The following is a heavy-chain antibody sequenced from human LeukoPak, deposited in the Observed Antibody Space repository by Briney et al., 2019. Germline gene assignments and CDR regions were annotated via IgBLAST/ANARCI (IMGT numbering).Heavy chain of an antibody. D-gene: IGHD5-24*01. CDR3: ARRKGDGYNSPFDF. V-gene: IGHV5-51*01. Sequence: GESLQISCKGSGYSFTNSWIGWGRQMPGKGQLLMGIIYPADSDTRYSPSFQGQVTISADKSITTAYLQWGSLKASDTAMYYCARRKGDGYNSPFDFWGQGTLVTVSS. J-gene: IGHJ4*02. CDR2: IYPADSDT. CDR1: GYSFTNSW.